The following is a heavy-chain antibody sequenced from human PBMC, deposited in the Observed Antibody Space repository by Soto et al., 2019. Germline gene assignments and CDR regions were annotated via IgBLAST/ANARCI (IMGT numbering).Heavy chain of an antibody. V-gene: IGHV2-5*02. CDR3: AHRPQRGSYFPF. CDR2: VFWDDNK. Sequence: QVTLKESGPSLVKPTETLTLTCSFSGFSLKRNGMGVAWIRQPPGKALEWLAVVFWDDNKRYSPSLRSRLTIIKDTVNNEVVLRMSNMDPVDTATYYCAHRPQRGSYFPFWGQGILVTVPS. CDR1: GFSLKRNGMG. J-gene: IGHJ4*02. D-gene: IGHD1-26*01.